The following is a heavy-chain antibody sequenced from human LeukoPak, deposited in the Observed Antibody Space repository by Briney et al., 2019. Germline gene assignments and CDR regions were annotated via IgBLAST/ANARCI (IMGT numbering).Heavy chain of an antibody. CDR3: ARGSILRFLEWLPPSYYGMDV. V-gene: IGHV3-74*01. CDR1: GFTFSSYW. CDR2: INSDGSST. J-gene: IGHJ6*01. Sequence: GILRLSCAASGFTFSSYWMHWVRQAPGKGLVWVSRINSDGSSTSYADSVKGRFTISRDNAKNTLYLQMNSLRAEDTAVYYCARGSILRFLEWLPPSYYGMDVWGQGTTVTVSS. D-gene: IGHD3-3*01.